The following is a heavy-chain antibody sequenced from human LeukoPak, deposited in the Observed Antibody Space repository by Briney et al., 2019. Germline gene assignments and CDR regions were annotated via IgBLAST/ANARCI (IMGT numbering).Heavy chain of an antibody. CDR2: ISSSGSTI. D-gene: IGHD3-10*01. CDR3: AKDPNYGFSMDV. J-gene: IGHJ6*02. V-gene: IGHV3-11*04. CDR1: GFTFSDYY. Sequence: GGSLRLSCAASGFTFSDYYMSWIRQAPGKGLEWVSYISSSGSTIYYADSVKGRFTISRDNSKNTLYLQMNSLRAEDTAVYYCAKDPNYGFSMDVWGQGTTVTVSS.